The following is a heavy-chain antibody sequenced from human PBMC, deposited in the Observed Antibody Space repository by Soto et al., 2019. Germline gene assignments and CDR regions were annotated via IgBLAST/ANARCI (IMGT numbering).Heavy chain of an antibody. J-gene: IGHJ4*02. D-gene: IGHD6-19*01. V-gene: IGHV3-53*01. CDR3: VRERRGLGIGFDH. CDR2: FFTGGST. Sequence: PGGSLRLSCAASGFTFEDYTMHWVRQPPGKGLEWVSSFFTGGSTDYADSVKGRFTISRDDSKNTVYLQTNSLRAEDTAVYFCVRERRGLGIGFDHWGQGTLVTVSS. CDR1: GFTFEDYT.